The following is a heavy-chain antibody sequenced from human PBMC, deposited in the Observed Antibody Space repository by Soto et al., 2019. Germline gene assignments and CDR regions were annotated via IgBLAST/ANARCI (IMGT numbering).Heavy chain of an antibody. V-gene: IGHV1-69*01. CDR3: ATVLYYGSGSYPPYGMDV. Sequence: QVQLVQSGAEVKKPGSSVKVSCKTSGVSFNNNGIGWVRQAPGHGLEWMGGVSPPFRTSNYARKFQGRISITADASTGTVNMEVSSLTSEDTAQYYCATVLYYGSGSYPPYGMDVWGQGTTVTVSS. J-gene: IGHJ6*02. D-gene: IGHD3-10*01. CDR1: GVSFNNNG. CDR2: VSPPFRTS.